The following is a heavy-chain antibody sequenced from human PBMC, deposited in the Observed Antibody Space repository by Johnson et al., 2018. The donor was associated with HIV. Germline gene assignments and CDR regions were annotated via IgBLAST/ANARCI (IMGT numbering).Heavy chain of an antibody. CDR3: ARDLWAYSTRDDAFDI. J-gene: IGHJ3*02. CDR2: LHSDGTT. V-gene: IGHV3-66*01. CDR1: GFTFSGSA. Sequence: VQLVESGGGLVQPGGSLKLSCAASGFTFSGSALHWVRQTPGKGLEWVSILHSDGTTYYADSATARFTISRDNSKNTLYLQMNSLRAEDTAVYYCARDLWAYSTRDDAFDIWGQGTMVTISS. D-gene: IGHD6-13*01.